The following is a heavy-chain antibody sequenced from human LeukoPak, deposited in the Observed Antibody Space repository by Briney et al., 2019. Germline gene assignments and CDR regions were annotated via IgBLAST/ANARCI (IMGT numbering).Heavy chain of an antibody. J-gene: IGHJ6*04. CDR1: GFTFSSYD. CDR2: ISYDGTRN. Sequence: AGSRRLTCAASGFTFSSYDWNWVRQAPGKGLEWVAVISYDGTRNDYADSVKGRFTISRDNSKNTVYLQMDSLRSEDTALYYCLRDRPRTGSWGKGTTVTVSS. CDR3: LRDRPRTGS. V-gene: IGHV3-30*03. D-gene: IGHD3-10*01.